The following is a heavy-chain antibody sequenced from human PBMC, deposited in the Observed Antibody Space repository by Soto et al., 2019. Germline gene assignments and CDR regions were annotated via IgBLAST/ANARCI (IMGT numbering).Heavy chain of an antibody. D-gene: IGHD1-1*01. CDR3: AKRWSGNNWTIRGVFDL. CDR2: ISATGGSS. CDR1: GFTFSNYA. Sequence: GESLKISCAASGFTFSNYAMSWVRQAPGKGLEWVSGISATGGSSYHADSVKGRFTISRDNSKNVLYLQVNSLRVEDTALYYCAKRWSGNNWTIRGVFDLWGQGTMVTVSS. J-gene: IGHJ3*01. V-gene: IGHV3-23*01.